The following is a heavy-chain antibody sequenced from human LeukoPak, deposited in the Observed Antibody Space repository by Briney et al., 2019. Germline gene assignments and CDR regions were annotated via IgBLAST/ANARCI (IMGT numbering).Heavy chain of an antibody. CDR1: GGSISRTSQY. CDR3: VRLGRMGNVVY. CDR2: MYYSGAT. Sequence: SETLSLTCTVSGGSISRTSQYWGWIRQPPENGLEWIGSMYYSGATYYNPSLKSRVTISLDTSKNQFSLALTSVTAADTAVYYCVRLGRMGNVVYWGQGTLVPVSS. V-gene: IGHV4-39*01. D-gene: IGHD3/OR15-3a*01. J-gene: IGHJ4*02.